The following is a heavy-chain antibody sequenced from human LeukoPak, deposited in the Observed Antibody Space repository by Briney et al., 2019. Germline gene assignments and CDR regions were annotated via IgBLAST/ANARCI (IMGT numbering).Heavy chain of an antibody. J-gene: IGHJ4*02. CDR2: ISGSGVMT. CDR1: GFTFSDYA. CDR3: AKDRSIGTYYTFDH. D-gene: IGHD1-26*01. Sequence: GGSLRLSCAASGFTFSDYAMTWVRQAPGKGLEWVATISGSGVMTYYADSVKGRFTVSGDNSKNTLYLQMSSLTAADTAVYYCAKDRSIGTYYTFDHWGQGTLVTVSS. V-gene: IGHV3-23*01.